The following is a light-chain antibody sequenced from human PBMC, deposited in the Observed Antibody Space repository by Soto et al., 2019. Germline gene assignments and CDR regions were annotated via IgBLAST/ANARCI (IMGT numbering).Light chain of an antibody. CDR3: QQYNSYPT. J-gene: IGKJ1*01. CDR1: QGIASY. CDR2: GAS. V-gene: IGKV1-9*01. Sequence: QLTQSPSSLSASAGDRVTISCRASQGIASYLAWYQQKPGQAPNLLIYGASTMPSGVPSRFSGSGSGTEFTLTISSLQPDDFATYYCQQYNSYPTFGQGTKVDIK.